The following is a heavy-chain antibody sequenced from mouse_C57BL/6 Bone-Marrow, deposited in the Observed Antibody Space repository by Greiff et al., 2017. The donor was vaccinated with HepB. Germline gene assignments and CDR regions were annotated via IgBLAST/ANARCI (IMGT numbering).Heavy chain of an antibody. J-gene: IGHJ1*03. D-gene: IGHD1-1*01. Sequence: DVQLQESEGGLVQPGSSMKLSCTASGFTFSDYYMAWVRQVPEKGLEWVANINYDGSSTYYLDSLKSRFIISRDNAKNILYLQMSSLKSEDTATYYCARESGYGREDWYFDVWGTGTTVTVSS. CDR3: ARESGYGREDWYFDV. V-gene: IGHV5-16*01. CDR1: GFTFSDYY. CDR2: INYDGSST.